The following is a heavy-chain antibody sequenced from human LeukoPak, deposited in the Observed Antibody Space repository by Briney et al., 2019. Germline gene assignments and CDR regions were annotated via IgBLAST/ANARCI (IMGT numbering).Heavy chain of an antibody. CDR3: ARVFDVDYFSATGYSDY. J-gene: IGHJ4*02. Sequence: GGSLRLSCVASGFSFNSFSMNWVRQAPGRGLEWVSYITSSGTYIYYADSVRGRFTISRDNARNSLYLQMDSLTAEDTAIYYCARVFDVDYFSATGYSDYWGQGVLVTVSS. D-gene: IGHD2/OR15-2a*01. CDR2: ITSSGTYI. CDR1: GFSFNSFS. V-gene: IGHV3-21*06.